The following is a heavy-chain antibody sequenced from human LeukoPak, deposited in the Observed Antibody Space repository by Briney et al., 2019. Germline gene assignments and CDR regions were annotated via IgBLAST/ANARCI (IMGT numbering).Heavy chain of an antibody. D-gene: IGHD2-15*01. V-gene: IGHV3-21*01. J-gene: IGHJ5*01. CDR2: ISSSSSYI. CDR1: GFTFSSYS. CDR3: ARGALDAATPFDS. Sequence: GGSLRLSCAASGFTFSSYSMNWVRQAPGKGLEWVSSISSSSSYIYYADSVKGRFTISRDNAKKSVYLQMNSLRAEDTAVYYCARGALDAATPFDSWGQGTLVTVSS.